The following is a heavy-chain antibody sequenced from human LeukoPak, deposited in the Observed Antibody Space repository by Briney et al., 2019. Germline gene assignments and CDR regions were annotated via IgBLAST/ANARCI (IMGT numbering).Heavy chain of an antibody. CDR3: ARDRLGGYSYVY. Sequence: SETLSLTCAVYGGSFSGYYWSWIRQPPGKGLEWIGEINHSGSTNYNLSLKSRVTISKDTSKNQFSLKLSSVTAADTAVYYCARDRLGGYSYVYWGQGSLVTVSS. CDR2: INHSGST. V-gene: IGHV4-34*01. D-gene: IGHD5-12*01. CDR1: GGSFSGYY. J-gene: IGHJ4*02.